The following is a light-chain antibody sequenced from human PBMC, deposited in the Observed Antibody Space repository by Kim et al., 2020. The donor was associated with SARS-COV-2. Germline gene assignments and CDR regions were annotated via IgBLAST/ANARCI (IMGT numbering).Light chain of an antibody. J-gene: IGLJ3*02. V-gene: IGLV2-14*01. CDR1: SSDVGGYNY. CDR3: SSYTSSSTWV. Sequence: QSALTQPASVSGSPGQSITISCTGTSSDVGGYNYVSWYQQHPGKAPKLMIYDVSKRPSGVSTRFSGSKSGNTASLTISGLQAEDEADSYCSSYTSSSTWVFVGGTQLTVL. CDR2: DVS.